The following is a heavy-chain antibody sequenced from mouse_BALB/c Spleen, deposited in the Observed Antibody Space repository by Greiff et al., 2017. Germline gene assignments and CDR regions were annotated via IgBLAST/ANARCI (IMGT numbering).Heavy chain of an antibody. Sequence: EVHLVESGPELGKPGASVKISCKASGYSFTGYNMYWVKQSHRKSLEWIGYIDPYNGGTSYNQKSKGKATLTVDKSSSTAYMHLNSLTSEDSAIYYCARMREGFFDYWGQGTTLTVSS. CDR1: GYSFTGYN. J-gene: IGHJ2*01. CDR2: IDPYNGGT. CDR3: ARMREGFFDY. V-gene: IGHV1S135*01.